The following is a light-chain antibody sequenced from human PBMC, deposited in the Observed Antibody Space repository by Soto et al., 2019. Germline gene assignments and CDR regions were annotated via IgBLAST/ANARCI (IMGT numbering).Light chain of an antibody. Sequence: SYELTHPTSVSVAPGGTARITCGGNNIGGKSVHWYQQRPGQAPVVVIFYDSDRPSGIPERFSGSNSGNTATLTISRVEAGDEADYYCQVWDTISDHVVFGGGTKLTVL. V-gene: IGLV3-21*04. CDR2: YDS. CDR1: NIGGKS. CDR3: QVWDTISDHVV. J-gene: IGLJ2*01.